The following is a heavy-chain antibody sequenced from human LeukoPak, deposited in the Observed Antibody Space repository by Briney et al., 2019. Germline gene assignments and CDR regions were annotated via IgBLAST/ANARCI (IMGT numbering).Heavy chain of an antibody. CDR3: ARDPQNSVYTYSDF. CDR1: GFTFSNYW. Sequence: GGSLRLSCAASGFTFSNYWMHWVRQAPGKGLVWVSRINSDGSITTYAESVKGRFTISRDNAKNTLYLQMNSLRAEDTAVYYCARDPQNSVYTYSDFWGQGTLVTVPS. V-gene: IGHV3-74*01. D-gene: IGHD5/OR15-5a*01. CDR2: INSDGSIT. J-gene: IGHJ4*02.